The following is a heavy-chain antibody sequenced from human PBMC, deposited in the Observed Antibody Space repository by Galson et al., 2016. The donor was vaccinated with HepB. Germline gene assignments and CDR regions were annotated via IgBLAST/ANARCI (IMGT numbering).Heavy chain of an antibody. J-gene: IGHJ6*02. CDR2: ISFDGKTK. D-gene: IGHD3-16*01. Sequence: SLRLSCAASGFTFSSYGMHWVRQAPGKGLEWVAVISFDGKTKYYADSVKGRLIISRDNSANSLYLQINSLRRDDTAVYYCARRSRLNYYDHYNMDVWGLGTTVIVS. CDR1: GFTFSSYG. CDR3: ARRSRLNYYDHYNMDV. V-gene: IGHV3-30*03.